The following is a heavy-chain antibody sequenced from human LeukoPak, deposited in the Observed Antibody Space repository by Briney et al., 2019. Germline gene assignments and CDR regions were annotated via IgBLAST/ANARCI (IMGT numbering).Heavy chain of an antibody. CDR3: ARPYSSSSYYYFDY. J-gene: IGHJ4*02. D-gene: IGHD6-6*01. V-gene: IGHV4-59*08. Sequence: SETLSLTCTVSGGSISSFYWSWIRQPPGKGLEWIGYIYYTGSTDYNPSLKSRVTISVDTSKNQFSLKLNSVTAADTAVYYCARPYSSSSYYYFDYWGQGTLVTVSS. CDR1: GGSISSFY. CDR2: IYYTGST.